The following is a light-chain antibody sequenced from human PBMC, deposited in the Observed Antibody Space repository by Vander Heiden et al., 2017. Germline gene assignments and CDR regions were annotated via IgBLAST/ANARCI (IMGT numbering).Light chain of an antibody. CDR3: NSRDSSGNHWV. J-gene: IGLJ3*02. CDR2: GKN. Sequence: SSELTQDPAVSVALGQTVRITFQGDILRSYYASWYQQKPGQAPVLVIYGKNNRPSGIPDRFSGSSSGNTASLTITGAQAEDEADYYCNSRDSSGNHWVFGGGTKLTVL. CDR1: ILRSYY. V-gene: IGLV3-19*01.